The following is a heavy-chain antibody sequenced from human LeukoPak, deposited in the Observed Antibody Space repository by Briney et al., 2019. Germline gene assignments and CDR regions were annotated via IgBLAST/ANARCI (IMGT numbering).Heavy chain of an antibody. CDR1: GGSISSYY. CDR3: ARGVPQGWVHWFDP. Sequence: PSETLSLTCTVSGGSISSYYWNWIRQPPGKGLEWIGYIYYSGSTKYNPSLESRVTISVDTSKNQSSLKLRSVTAADTAVYYCARGVPQGWVHWFDPWGQGTLVTVSS. CDR2: IYYSGST. V-gene: IGHV4-59*01. J-gene: IGHJ5*02. D-gene: IGHD1-26*01.